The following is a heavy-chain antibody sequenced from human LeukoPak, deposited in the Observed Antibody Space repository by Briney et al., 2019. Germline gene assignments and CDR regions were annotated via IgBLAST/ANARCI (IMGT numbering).Heavy chain of an antibody. V-gene: IGHV4-4*07. CDR3: ARLSADSSSSRGFDY. D-gene: IGHD2-2*01. CDR1: GASISSYY. Sequence: SETLSLTCTVSGASISSYYWTWIRQPAGKGLGWIGRIYTSGSTNYNPSLKSRVAMSVDTSKNQFSLELSSVTAADTAVYYCARLSADSSSSRGFDYWGQGTLVTVSS. CDR2: IYTSGST. J-gene: IGHJ4*02.